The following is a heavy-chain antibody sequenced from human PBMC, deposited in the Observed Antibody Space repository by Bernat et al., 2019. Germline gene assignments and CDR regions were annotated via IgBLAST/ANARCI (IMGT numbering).Heavy chain of an antibody. CDR3: NTRTGVVVAATQYCYYYYMDV. D-gene: IGHD2-15*01. V-gene: IGHV3-15*01. CDR2: IKSKTNGRTT. CDR1: GFTFSNAW. Sequence: EVQLVESGGGLVKPGGSLRLSCAASGFTFSNAWMSWVRQAPGKGLEWVACIKSKTNGRTTAYTAPVKGRFTIPRDDSKNTLYMQMNSLKTEETAVYYCNTRTGVVVAATQYCYYYYMDVWGKGTTVTVSS. J-gene: IGHJ6*03.